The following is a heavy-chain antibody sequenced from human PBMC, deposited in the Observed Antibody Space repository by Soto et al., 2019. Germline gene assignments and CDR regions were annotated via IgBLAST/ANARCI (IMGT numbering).Heavy chain of an antibody. D-gene: IGHD3-22*01. CDR3: ARYYYDSSGYYYYYGMDV. J-gene: IGHJ6*04. Sequence: ASVKVSCKASGYTFTSYGISWVRQAPGQGLEWMGWISDYNGNTNYAQKLQGRVTMTTDTSTSTAYMELRSLRSDDTAVYYCARYYYDSSGYYYYYGMDVWGKGTTVTVS. CDR2: ISDYNGNT. CDR1: GYTFTSYG. V-gene: IGHV1-18*01.